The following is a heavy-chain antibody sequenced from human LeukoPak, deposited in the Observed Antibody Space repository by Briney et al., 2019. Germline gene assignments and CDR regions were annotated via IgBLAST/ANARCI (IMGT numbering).Heavy chain of an antibody. V-gene: IGHV4-61*02. CDR3: ARVSDVAGTDAFDI. J-gene: IGHJ3*02. D-gene: IGHD6-19*01. CDR2: IYTSGST. CDR1: GGSISSGSYY. Sequence: PSQTLSLTCTVSGGSISSGSYYWSWIRQPAGKGLEWIGRIYTSGSTNYNPSLKSRVTISVDTSKNQFSLKLSSVTAADTAVYYCARVSDVAGTDAFDIWGQGTMVTVSS.